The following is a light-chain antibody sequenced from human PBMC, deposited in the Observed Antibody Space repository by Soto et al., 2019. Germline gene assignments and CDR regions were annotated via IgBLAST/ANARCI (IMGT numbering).Light chain of an antibody. CDR1: NSDVGAYNY. J-gene: IGLJ2*01. CDR2: DVN. V-gene: IGLV2-11*01. Sequence: QSALTQPRSVSGSPGQSVTISCAGTNSDVGAYNYVSWYQQHPGKAPKLIIYDVNKRPSGVPDRFSGFKSGNTASLNIYGLQTEDEADYHCFSLSGGIGGGTKLTVL. CDR3: FSLSGG.